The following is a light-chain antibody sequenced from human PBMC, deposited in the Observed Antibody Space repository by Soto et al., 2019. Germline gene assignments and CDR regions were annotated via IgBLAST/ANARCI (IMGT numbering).Light chain of an antibody. J-gene: IGKJ5*01. Sequence: GDRVTITCRASQSISSYLNWYQQKPGKAPKLLIYAASSLQSGVPSRFSGSGSGTDFTLTISRLEPEDFAVYYCQQYGSSPPITFGQGTRLEIK. CDR1: QSISSY. CDR3: QQYGSSPPIT. CDR2: AAS. V-gene: IGKV1-39*01.